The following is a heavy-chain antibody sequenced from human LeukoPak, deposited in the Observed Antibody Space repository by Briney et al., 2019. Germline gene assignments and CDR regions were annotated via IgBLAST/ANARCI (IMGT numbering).Heavy chain of an antibody. CDR3: ARTHPIGYFDY. J-gene: IGHJ4*02. Sequence: PGGSLRLSCVVSGIIFRDAWMNWVRQAPGKGLEWVSVIHDGGSTYYADSVKGRFTISRDNSKNTLYLQMNSLRAGDTAVYYCARTHPIGYFDYWGQGTLVTVSS. CDR2: IHDGGST. D-gene: IGHD3-16*02. CDR1: GIIFRDAW. V-gene: IGHV3-53*01.